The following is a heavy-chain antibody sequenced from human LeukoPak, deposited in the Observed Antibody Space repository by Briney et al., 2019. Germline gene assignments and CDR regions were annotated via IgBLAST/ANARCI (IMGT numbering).Heavy chain of an antibody. J-gene: IGHJ4*02. V-gene: IGHV3-15*01. D-gene: IGHD5-18*01. CDR2: IKSKTDGGTT. CDR3: TRSPYGYSYGLAIDY. Sequence: GGALRLSCAASGFTFSNAWMSWVRQAPGKGREWVGRIKSKTDGGTTDYAAPVKGRFTISRDDSKNTLYLQMNSLKTEDTAVYYCTRSPYGYSYGLAIDYWGQGTLVTVSS. CDR1: GFTFSNAW.